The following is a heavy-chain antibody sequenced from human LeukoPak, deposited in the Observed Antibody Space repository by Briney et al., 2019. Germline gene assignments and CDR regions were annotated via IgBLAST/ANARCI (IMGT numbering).Heavy chain of an antibody. D-gene: IGHD3-22*01. Sequence: SETLSLTCAVYGGSFSGYYWSWIRQPPGKGLEWIGSIYYSGSTYYNPSLKSRVTISVDTSKNQFSLKLSSVTAADTAVYYCAREVHSSEGSFGYWGQGTLVTVSS. J-gene: IGHJ4*02. CDR1: GGSFSGYY. CDR3: AREVHSSEGSFGY. CDR2: IYYSGST. V-gene: IGHV4-34*01.